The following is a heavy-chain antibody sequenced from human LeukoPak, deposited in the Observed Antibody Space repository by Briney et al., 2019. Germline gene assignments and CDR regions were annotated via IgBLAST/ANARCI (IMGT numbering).Heavy chain of an antibody. D-gene: IGHD6-13*01. CDR2: IKLDGSEK. V-gene: IGHV3-7*03. J-gene: IGHJ6*02. CDR1: GFTFGKYW. CDR3: ARNLDGIAAAPSNV. Sequence: GGSLRLSCVASGFTFGKYWMSWVRQAPGKGLEWVANIKLDGSEKNYVDSVKGRFTISRDNTKNSLYLQMNSLRVEDTAVYYCARNLDGIAAAPSNVWGQGTTVTVSS.